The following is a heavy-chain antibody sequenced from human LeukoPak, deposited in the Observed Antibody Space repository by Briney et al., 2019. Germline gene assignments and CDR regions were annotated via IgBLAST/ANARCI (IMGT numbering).Heavy chain of an antibody. D-gene: IGHD6-13*01. J-gene: IGHJ4*02. CDR1: GFTFGSSA. V-gene: IGHV3-23*01. CDR2: FSRSGPDT. Sequence: QAGGSLRLSCAASGFTFGSSAMSWVRQAPGKGPKWVSTFSRSGPDTYYADSVKGRFTIFRDNSKNTLYLQMNSLRAEDTAVYYCAKGSLGSWYYFDYWGQGTLVTVSS. CDR3: AKGSLGSWYYFDY.